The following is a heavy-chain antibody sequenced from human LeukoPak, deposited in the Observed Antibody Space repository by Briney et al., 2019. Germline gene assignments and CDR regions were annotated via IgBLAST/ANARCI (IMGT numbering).Heavy chain of an antibody. Sequence: GGSLRLSCAASGFTFSSYSMNWVRQAPGKGLEWVSSISSSSSYIYYADSVKGRFTISRDNAKNSLYLQMNSLRAEDTAVYYCARDWWYCSGGSCYYFDHWGQGTLVTVSS. V-gene: IGHV3-21*01. CDR1: GFTFSSYS. CDR2: ISSSSSYI. CDR3: ARDWWYCSGGSCYYFDH. J-gene: IGHJ4*02. D-gene: IGHD2-15*01.